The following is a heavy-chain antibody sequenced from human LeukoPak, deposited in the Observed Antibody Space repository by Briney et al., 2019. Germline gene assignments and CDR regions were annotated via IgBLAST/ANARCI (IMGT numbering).Heavy chain of an antibody. CDR2: IYTSGST. V-gene: IGHV4-61*02. D-gene: IGHD4-17*01. Sequence: NPSQTLSLTCTVSGGSISSGSYYWGWIRQPGGKGLEWIGRIYTSGSTNYNPSHKSRVTISVDTSKNQFSLKLSSVTAADTAVYYCARVSNDSGDAFDIWGQGTMVTVSS. J-gene: IGHJ3*02. CDR1: GGSISSGSYY. CDR3: ARVSNDSGDAFDI.